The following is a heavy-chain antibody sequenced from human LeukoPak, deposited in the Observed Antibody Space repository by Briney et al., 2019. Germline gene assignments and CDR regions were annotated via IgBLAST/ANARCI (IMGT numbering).Heavy chain of an antibody. J-gene: IGHJ4*02. CDR2: ISAYNGNT. Sequence: GASVKVSCKASGYTFTSYGISWVRQARGQGLEWMGWISAYNGNTNYAQKLQGRVTMTTDTSTSTAYMELRSLRSDDTAVYYCSLMVRGVISAPFDYWGQGTLVTVPS. CDR3: SLMVRGVISAPFDY. CDR1: GYTFTSYG. D-gene: IGHD3-10*01. V-gene: IGHV1-18*01.